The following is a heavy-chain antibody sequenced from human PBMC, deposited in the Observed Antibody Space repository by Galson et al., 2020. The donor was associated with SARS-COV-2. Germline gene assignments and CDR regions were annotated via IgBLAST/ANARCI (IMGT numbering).Heavy chain of an antibody. CDR2: IYYSGFT. J-gene: IGHJ4*02. CDR3: ARWNEGLDY. Sequence: ESLKISCTVSGGSIIAYYWSWIRQPPGKGLEWIGYIYYSGFTDYNPSLQSRVTISVDTSKNQLSLKLNSLTAADTAVYYCARWNEGLDYWGQGMLVTVSS. CDR1: GGSIIAYY. V-gene: IGHV4-59*01. D-gene: IGHD1-1*01.